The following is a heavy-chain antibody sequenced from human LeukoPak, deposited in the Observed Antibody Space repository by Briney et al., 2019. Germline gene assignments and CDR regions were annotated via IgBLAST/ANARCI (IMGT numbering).Heavy chain of an antibody. Sequence: PGGSLRLSCAASGFTVSSYYMSWVRQAPGKGLEWVSVIYSGGSTYYADSVKGRFTISRDNSKNTLYLQMNSLRAEDTAVYYCASRYPYGGNSSCDYWGQGTLVTVSS. D-gene: IGHD4-23*01. J-gene: IGHJ4*02. V-gene: IGHV3-53*01. CDR3: ASRYPYGGNSSCDY. CDR1: GFTVSSYY. CDR2: IYSGGST.